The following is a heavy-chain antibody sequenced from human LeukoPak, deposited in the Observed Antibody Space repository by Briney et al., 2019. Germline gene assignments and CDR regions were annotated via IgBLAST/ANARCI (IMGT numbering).Heavy chain of an antibody. CDR1: GGTFNSYA. CDR3: ARDNDSRDPPHFDY. CDR2: IIPIFGTT. D-gene: IGHD3-16*01. Sequence: SVKVSCKASGGTFNSYAISWVRQAPGQGLEGMGGIIPIFGTTNHARKFRGRVTLTANKSTRTAYMELSSLRSEDTAVYYCARDNDSRDPPHFDYWGQGTLVTVSS. V-gene: IGHV1-69*06. J-gene: IGHJ4*02.